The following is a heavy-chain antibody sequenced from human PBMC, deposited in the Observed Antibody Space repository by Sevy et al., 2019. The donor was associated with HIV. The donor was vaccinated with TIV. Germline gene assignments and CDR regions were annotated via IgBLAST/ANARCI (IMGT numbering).Heavy chain of an antibody. D-gene: IGHD3-22*01. CDR3: ARDRDSSGYYAAFDI. V-gene: IGHV1-46*01. J-gene: IGHJ3*02. CDR1: GYTLTNYY. Sequence: ASVKVSCKASGYTLTNYYIHWVRQAPGQGLEWMGIIIPTGGNTNYAQKFQDRVTMTRDTSTSTFYMQLSSLRSDDAAVDYCARDRDSSGYYAAFDIWGQGTMVTVSS. CDR2: IIPTGGNT.